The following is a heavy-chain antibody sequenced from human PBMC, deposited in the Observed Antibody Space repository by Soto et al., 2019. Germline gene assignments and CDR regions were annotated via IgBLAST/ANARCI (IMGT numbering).Heavy chain of an antibody. CDR2: IWYDGNNQ. J-gene: IGHJ3*02. D-gene: IGHD6-6*01. CDR1: GFTLSSYG. CDR3: AREGFNYSSSSGSRRAFDI. Sequence: QVQLVESGGGVVQPGRSLRLSCAASGFTLSSYGMHWVRQAPAKGLERVAVIWYDGNNQYYGDSVKGRFTISRDNYKNTLCLQMDSLRAEDTFVYYCAREGFNYSSSSGSRRAFDIWGQGTMVAVSS. V-gene: IGHV3-33*01.